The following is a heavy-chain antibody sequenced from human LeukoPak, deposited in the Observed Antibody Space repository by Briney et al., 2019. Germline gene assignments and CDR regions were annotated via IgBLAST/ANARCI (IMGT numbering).Heavy chain of an antibody. CDR1: GFSLSTTGVG. J-gene: IGHJ5*02. Sequence: ESCPTLVNPTQTLTLTCSFSGFSLSTTGVGVGWIRQPPGKALEWLALIYWDDDKRRSPSLKSRLTITKDTSKNQVVLTMTNMDPVDTATYYCVHRPGSRDGYRWGQGTLVTVSS. V-gene: IGHV2-5*02. CDR3: VHRPGSRDGYR. CDR2: IYWDDDK. D-gene: IGHD5-24*01.